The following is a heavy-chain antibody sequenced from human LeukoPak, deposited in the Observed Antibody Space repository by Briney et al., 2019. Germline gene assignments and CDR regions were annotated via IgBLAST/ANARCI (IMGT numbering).Heavy chain of an antibody. V-gene: IGHV3-30*18. D-gene: IGHD3-16*02. CDR3: AKALLRLGELSSSLFDY. CDR1: GFTFSSYG. CDR2: ISYDGSNK. J-gene: IGHJ4*02. Sequence: GGSLRLSCAASGFTFSSYGMHWVRQAPGKGLEWVAVISYDGSNKYYADSVKGRFTISRDNSKNTLYLQMNSLRAEDTAVCYCAKALLRLGELSSSLFDYWGQGTLVTVSS.